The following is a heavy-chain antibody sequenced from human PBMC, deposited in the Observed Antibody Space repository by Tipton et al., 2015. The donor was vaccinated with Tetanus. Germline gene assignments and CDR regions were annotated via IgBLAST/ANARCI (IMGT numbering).Heavy chain of an antibody. D-gene: IGHD5-24*01. V-gene: IGHV4-34*01. CDR2: IQPSGTT. CDR3: ARGTDAYKSGNY. Sequence: TLSLTCAVYGESFRDYYWSWIRQPPGKGLEWIGEIQPSGTTDYNPSLKSRVIISVDTSKNQFSLKLSSVTAADSALYFCARGTDAYKSGNYWGQGTLVTVSS. J-gene: IGHJ4*01. CDR1: GESFRDYY.